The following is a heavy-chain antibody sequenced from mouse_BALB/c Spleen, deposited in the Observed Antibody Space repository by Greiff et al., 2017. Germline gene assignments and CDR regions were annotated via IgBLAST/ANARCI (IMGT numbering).Heavy chain of an antibody. CDR3: SNSQSNYLLFFDY. CDR2: ISSGSSTI. V-gene: IGHV5-17*02. CDR1: GFTFSSFG. D-gene: IGHD2-5*01. J-gene: IGHJ2*01. Sequence: EVKWVESGGGLVQPGGSRKLSCAASGFTFSSFGMHWVRQAPEKGLEWVAYISSGSSTIYYADTVKGRFTISRDNPKNTLFLQMTSLRSEDTAMSDWSNSQSNYLLFFDYWGQGTTLTVSS.